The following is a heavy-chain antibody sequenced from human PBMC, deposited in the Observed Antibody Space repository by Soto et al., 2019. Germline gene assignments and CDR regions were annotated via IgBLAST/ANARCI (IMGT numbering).Heavy chain of an antibody. Sequence: EVQLLESGGGLVQPGGSLRLSCAASGFTFSSYAMSWVRQAPGKGLEWVSAISGSGGSTYYADSVKGRFTTSRDNSKNTLYLQMNILRAEDTAVYYCAKGEMYSSGWYDYWGQGTLVTVSS. J-gene: IGHJ4*02. D-gene: IGHD6-19*01. CDR1: GFTFSSYA. V-gene: IGHV3-23*01. CDR2: ISGSGGST. CDR3: AKGEMYSSGWYDY.